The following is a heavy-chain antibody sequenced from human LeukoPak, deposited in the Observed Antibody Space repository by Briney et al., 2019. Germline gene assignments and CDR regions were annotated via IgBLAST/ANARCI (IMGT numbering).Heavy chain of an antibody. CDR2: INHSGST. Sequence: SETLSLTCAVYGGSFSGYYWSWIRQPPGKGLEWIGEINHSGSTNYNPSLKSRVTISVDTSKNQFSLKLSSVTAADTAVYYCARGLWSTGYYVSFDYWGQGTLVTVSS. CDR1: GGSFSGYY. J-gene: IGHJ4*02. V-gene: IGHV4-34*01. CDR3: ARGLWSTGYYVSFDY. D-gene: IGHD3-9*01.